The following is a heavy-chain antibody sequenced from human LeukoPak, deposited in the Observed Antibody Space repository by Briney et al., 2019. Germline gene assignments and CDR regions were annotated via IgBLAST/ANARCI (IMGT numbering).Heavy chain of an antibody. D-gene: IGHD5-24*01. CDR2: IRYDGSNK. J-gene: IGHJ6*03. Sequence: GGSLRLSCAASGFTFSSYGMHWVRQAPGKGLEWVAFIRYDGSNKYYADSVKGRFTISRDNSKNTLYLQMNSLRAEDTAVYYCAKTFVEMTTIYYYYYMDAWGKGTTVTVSS. CDR3: AKTFVEMTTIYYYYYMDA. CDR1: GFTFSSYG. V-gene: IGHV3-30*02.